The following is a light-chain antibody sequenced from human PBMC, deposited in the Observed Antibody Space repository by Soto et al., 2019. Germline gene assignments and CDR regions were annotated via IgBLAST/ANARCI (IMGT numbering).Light chain of an antibody. V-gene: IGKV1-39*01. CDR1: QNIKNY. J-gene: IGKJ5*01. CDR3: QQSYSTPTT. Sequence: DVHMTQSPSSLSASVGYRFTITCRASQNIKNYLNWYQQKPGKAPKLLIYPSSSLQSGVPSRFSGSGSGADFILTISSLQSEDFATYYCQQSYSTPTTFGQGTRLEIK. CDR2: PSS.